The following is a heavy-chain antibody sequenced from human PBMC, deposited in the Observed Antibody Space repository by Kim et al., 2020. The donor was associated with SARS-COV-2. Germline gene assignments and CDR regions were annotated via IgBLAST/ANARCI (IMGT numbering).Heavy chain of an antibody. CDR3: ARATIAARASFGY. CDR2: IYPGDPDI. CDR1: GYMFTSYW. V-gene: IGHV5-51*01. J-gene: IGHJ4*02. D-gene: IGHD6-6*01. Sequence: GESLKISCKGSGYMFTSYWIGWVRQMPGKGLEWIGVIYPGDPDIRYSPPFQGQVTISADRSINTAYLHWRSLRASDTAIYYCARATIAARASFGYWGQGTLVTVSS.